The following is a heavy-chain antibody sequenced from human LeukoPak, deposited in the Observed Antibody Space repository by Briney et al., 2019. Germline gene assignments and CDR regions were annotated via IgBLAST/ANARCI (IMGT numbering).Heavy chain of an antibody. Sequence: ASVKVSCKASGYTFTGYYMHWVRQAPGQGLEWMGRINPNSGGTNYAQKFQGRVTMTRDTSISTAYVELSRLRSDDTAVYYCARDFGLLGAYAFDIWGQGTMVTVSS. CDR3: ARDFGLLGAYAFDI. V-gene: IGHV1-2*06. CDR1: GYTFTGYY. J-gene: IGHJ3*02. CDR2: INPNSGGT. D-gene: IGHD3/OR15-3a*01.